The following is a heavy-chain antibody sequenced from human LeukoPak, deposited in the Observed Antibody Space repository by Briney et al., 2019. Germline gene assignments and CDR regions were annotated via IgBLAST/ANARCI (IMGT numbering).Heavy chain of an antibody. CDR3: ARVKPERSRSNPSLTMIPATFDY. V-gene: IGHV4-39*07. CDR2: IHYSGST. CDR1: GGSISSSSSSSYY. D-gene: IGHD3-22*01. Sequence: SETLSLTCTVSGGSISSSSSSSYYWGWIRQPPGKGLEWVGGIHYSGSTYYNPSLKSRVTISVDTSKNQFSLKLSSVTAADTAVYYCARVKPERSRSNPSLTMIPATFDYWGQGTLVTVSS. J-gene: IGHJ4*02.